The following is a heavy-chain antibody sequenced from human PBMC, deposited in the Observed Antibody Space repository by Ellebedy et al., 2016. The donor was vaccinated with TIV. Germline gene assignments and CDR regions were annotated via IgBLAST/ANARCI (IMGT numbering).Heavy chain of an antibody. Sequence: AASVKVSCKASGYTFTSYGISWVRQAPGQGLEWMGWISAYNGNTNYAQKLQGRVTMTTDPSTSTAYMEPRSLRSGDTAVYYCARAWRDGYNFPLGDYWGQGTLVTVSS. CDR3: ARAWRDGYNFPLGDY. CDR2: ISAYNGNT. CDR1: GYTFTSYG. V-gene: IGHV1-18*01. D-gene: IGHD5-24*01. J-gene: IGHJ4*02.